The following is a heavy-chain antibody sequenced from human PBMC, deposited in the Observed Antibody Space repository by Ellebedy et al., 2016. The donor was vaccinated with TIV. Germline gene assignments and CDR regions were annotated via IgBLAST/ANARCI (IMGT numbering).Heavy chain of an antibody. CDR2: IKQDGTEK. Sequence: GESLKISCAASGFTFSNNYMSWVRQAPGKGPEWVANIKQDGTEKYYVDSVKGRFTISRDNAKNSLYLQMNSLRAEDTAVYYCARDKDFWSGYFCDYWGQGTLVTVSS. CDR1: GFTFSNNY. D-gene: IGHD3-3*01. J-gene: IGHJ4*02. CDR3: ARDKDFWSGYFCDY. V-gene: IGHV3-7*03.